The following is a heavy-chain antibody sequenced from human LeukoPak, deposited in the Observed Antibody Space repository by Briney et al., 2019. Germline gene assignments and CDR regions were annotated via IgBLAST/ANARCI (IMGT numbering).Heavy chain of an antibody. D-gene: IGHD6-19*01. CDR2: ISSSSSYI. Sequence: GGSLRLSCAAPGFTFSSYSMNWVRQAPGKGLEWVSSISSSSSYIYYADSVKGRFTISRDNAKNSLYLQMNSLRAEDTAVYYCARDRIAVAGRDAFDIWGQGTMVTVSS. CDR3: ARDRIAVAGRDAFDI. CDR1: GFTFSSYS. V-gene: IGHV3-21*01. J-gene: IGHJ3*02.